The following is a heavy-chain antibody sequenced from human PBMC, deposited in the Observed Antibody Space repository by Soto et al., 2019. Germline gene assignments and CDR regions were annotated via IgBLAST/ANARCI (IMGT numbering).Heavy chain of an antibody. J-gene: IGHJ4*02. V-gene: IGHV4-34*01. CDR3: ARWTRPAGDYFDY. CDR2: INHSGST. Sequence: SETLSLTCAVYGGSFSGYCWSWIRQPPGKGLEWIGEINHSGSTNYNPSLKSRVTISVDTSKNQFSLKLSSVTAADTAVYYCARWTRPAGDYFDYWGQGTLVTVSS. CDR1: GGSFSGYC. D-gene: IGHD6-25*01.